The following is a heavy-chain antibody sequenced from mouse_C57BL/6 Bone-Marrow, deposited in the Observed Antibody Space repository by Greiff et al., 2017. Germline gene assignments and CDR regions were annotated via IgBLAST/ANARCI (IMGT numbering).Heavy chain of an antibody. D-gene: IGHD1-2*01. CDR3: ARGPTAVYFDY. Sequence: EVKLMESGGGLVKPGGSLKLSCAASGFTFSSYAMSWVRQTPEKRLEWVATISDGGSYTYYPDNVKGRFTISRDNAKNNLYLQMRHLKSEDTAMYYCARGPTAVYFDYWGQGTTLTVSS. CDR1: GFTFSSYA. V-gene: IGHV5-4*03. J-gene: IGHJ2*01. CDR2: ISDGGSYT.